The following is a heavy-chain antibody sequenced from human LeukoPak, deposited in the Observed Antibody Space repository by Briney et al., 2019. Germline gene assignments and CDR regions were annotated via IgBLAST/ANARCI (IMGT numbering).Heavy chain of an antibody. CDR2: IYYSGDT. CDR1: RGSISGYS. J-gene: IGHJ5*02. V-gene: IGHV4-59*08. CDR3: AGLIRPGWFDP. Sequence: SETLSLTCTVSRGSISGYSWSWIRQSPGGGLEWIGYIYYSGDTAYNPSLRSRVTMSVDTSKNQFSLKLSSVTAADTAVYYCAGLIRPGWFDPWGQGTLVTVSS. D-gene: IGHD1-14*01.